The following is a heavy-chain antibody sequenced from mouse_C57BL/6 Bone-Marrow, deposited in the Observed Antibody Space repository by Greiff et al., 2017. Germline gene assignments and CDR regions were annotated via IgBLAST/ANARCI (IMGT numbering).Heavy chain of an antibody. CDR3: ARHEWYGSSYEAMDY. Sequence: DVLLVESGGGLVQPGGSLKLSCAASGFTFSAYYMSLVRQTPETRLEWVAYIRNGCCSTYYPDTVKGRFTISRDNAQQTLDLQRSRLKVEDTDMYYCARHEWYGSSYEAMDYWGQGTSVTVSS. V-gene: IGHV5-12*01. CDR1: GFTFSAYY. D-gene: IGHD1-1*01. J-gene: IGHJ4*01. CDR2: IRNGCCST.